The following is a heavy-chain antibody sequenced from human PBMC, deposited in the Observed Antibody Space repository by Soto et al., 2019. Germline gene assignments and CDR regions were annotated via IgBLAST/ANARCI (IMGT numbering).Heavy chain of an antibody. Sequence: QVQLVQSGAEVKKPGSSVKVSCKASGGTFSSYAISWVRQAPGQGLEWMGGIIPIFGTANYAQKFQGRVSIPADKSTSTAYMELSSLRSEDTAVYYCARDITTVTTELIYGMDVWRQGTTVTVSS. CDR1: GGTFSSYA. V-gene: IGHV1-69*06. CDR2: IIPIFGTA. J-gene: IGHJ6*02. D-gene: IGHD4-4*01. CDR3: ARDITTVTTELIYGMDV.